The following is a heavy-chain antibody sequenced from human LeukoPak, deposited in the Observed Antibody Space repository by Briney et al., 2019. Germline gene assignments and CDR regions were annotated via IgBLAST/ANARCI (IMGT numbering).Heavy chain of an antibody. J-gene: IGHJ4*02. V-gene: IGHV3-33*08. Sequence: GGSLTLSCAASGFTFNSFGMHWVRQAPGKGLEWVAVIWFDGSDRYYADSVKGRFTITRDNSKSTLYLQMNSLSAEDTAVYYCARGLPPVVKYHFDSWGQGTLASVSS. CDR1: GFTFNSFG. CDR3: ARGLPPVVKYHFDS. CDR2: IWFDGSDR. D-gene: IGHD3-22*01.